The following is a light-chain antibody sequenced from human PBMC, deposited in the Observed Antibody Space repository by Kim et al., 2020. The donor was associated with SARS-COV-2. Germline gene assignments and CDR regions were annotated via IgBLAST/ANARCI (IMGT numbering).Light chain of an antibody. CDR1: SLRSYY. J-gene: IGLJ2*01. V-gene: IGLV3-19*01. Sequence: SSELTQDPAVSVALGQTVRITCQGDSLRSYYASWYQQKPGQAPIVVISGKNNRPSGIPDRFSGSSSGNTASLTITGAQVEDEADYCCSSRDSNGYVLFGGGTQLTVL. CDR2: GKN. CDR3: SSRDSNGYVL.